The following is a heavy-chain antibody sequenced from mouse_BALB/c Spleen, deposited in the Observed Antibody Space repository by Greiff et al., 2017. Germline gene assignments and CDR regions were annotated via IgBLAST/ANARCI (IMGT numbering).Heavy chain of an antibody. CDR1: GFNIKDYY. CDR2: IDPENGDT. CDR3: NAWGGNYYGVSAMDY. Sequence: EVQRVESGAELVRSGASVKLSCTASGFNIKDYYMHWVKQRPEQGLEWIGWIDPENGDTEYAPKFQGKATMTADTSSNTAYLQLSSLTSEDTAVYYCNAWGGNYYGVSAMDYWGQGTSVTVSS. D-gene: IGHD2-1*01. V-gene: IGHV14-4*02. J-gene: IGHJ4*01.